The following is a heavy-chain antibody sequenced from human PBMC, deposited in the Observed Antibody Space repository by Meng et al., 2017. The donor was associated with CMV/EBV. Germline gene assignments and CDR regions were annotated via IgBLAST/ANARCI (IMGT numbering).Heavy chain of an antibody. CDR3: ARSPGFWSLDY. Sequence: GAVSGDSIRRNLWWGWVRQPPGKGLEWIGEISYSGDTKYNPSLQSRATISSDTTNNRFSLRLNSVTAADTGVYFCARSPGFWSLDYWGRGTLVTVSS. D-gene: IGHD2-8*02. V-gene: IGHV4-4*01. J-gene: IGHJ4*02. CDR2: ISYSGDT. CDR1: GDSIRRNLW.